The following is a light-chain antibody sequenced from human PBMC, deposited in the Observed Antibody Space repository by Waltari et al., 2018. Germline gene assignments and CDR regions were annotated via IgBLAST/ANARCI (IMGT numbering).Light chain of an antibody. J-gene: IGLJ3*02. Sequence: QSMLTQPPSMSGAPGQKVTIPCTGGSSNFGANYDVHWYQQFPGTAPKLLIFGNTNRPSGVPGRFSGSRSGTSASLAIAGLQSEDEAVYYCQSFDSSLSASVFGGGTKLTVL. CDR3: QSFDSSLSASV. V-gene: IGLV1-40*01. CDR1: SSNFGANYD. CDR2: GNT.